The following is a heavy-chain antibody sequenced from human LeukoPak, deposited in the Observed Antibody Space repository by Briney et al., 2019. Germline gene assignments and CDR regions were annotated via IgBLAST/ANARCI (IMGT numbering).Heavy chain of an antibody. CDR2: INRDGGLT. D-gene: IGHD6-13*01. CDR3: AREEHRLAAAGTSAFDL. Sequence: GGSLRLSCAASGFAFSEYWMHWVRQAPGKGLAWVSHINRDGGLTNYADSVKGRFTVSRDNARNILYLQMDSLRAEDTARYFCAREEHRLAAAGTSAFDLGGQGTLVTVSP. CDR1: GFAFSEYW. J-gene: IGHJ3*01. V-gene: IGHV3-74*01.